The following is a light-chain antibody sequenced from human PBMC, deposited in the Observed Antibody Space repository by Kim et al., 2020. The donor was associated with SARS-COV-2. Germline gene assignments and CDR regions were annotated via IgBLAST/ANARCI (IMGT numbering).Light chain of an antibody. CDR1: SGHTTYA. CDR3: QSWGVGGI. V-gene: IGLV4-69*01. J-gene: IGLJ2*01. Sequence: QPVLTQSPSASASLGASVKLTCTLSSGHTTYAIAWHQQQPKKGPRYLMRINSDGSHTKGDGIPDRFSGSSSGAERYLIISSLQSDDEADYYCQSWGVGGIFGGGTKLTVL. CDR2: INSDGSH.